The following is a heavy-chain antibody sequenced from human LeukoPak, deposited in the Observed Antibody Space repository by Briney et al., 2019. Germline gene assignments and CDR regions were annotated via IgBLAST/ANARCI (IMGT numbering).Heavy chain of an antibody. CDR2: ISYDGSNK. V-gene: IGHV3-30*03. Sequence: GGSLRLSCAASGFTFSSYGMHWVRQAPGKGLEWVAVISYDGSNKYYADSVKGRFTISRDNSKNTLYLQMNSLRAEDTAVYYCARDSRWLQRGLGYWGQGTLVTVSS. CDR1: GFTFSSYG. CDR3: ARDSRWLQRGLGY. D-gene: IGHD5-24*01. J-gene: IGHJ4*02.